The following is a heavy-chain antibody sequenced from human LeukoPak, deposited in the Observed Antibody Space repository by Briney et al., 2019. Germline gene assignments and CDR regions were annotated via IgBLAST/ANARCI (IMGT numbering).Heavy chain of an antibody. Sequence: ASVKVSCKASGYTFTDNYIHWLRQAPGQGLEWMGWINPNSGGTNYAQKFQGRVTMTRDTSISTAYMELSRLRSDDTAVYYCARERHYYDSSGYYGAEYFQHWGQGTLVTVSS. CDR2: INPNSGGT. J-gene: IGHJ1*01. V-gene: IGHV1-2*02. D-gene: IGHD3-22*01. CDR1: GYTFTDNY. CDR3: ARERHYYDSSGYYGAEYFQH.